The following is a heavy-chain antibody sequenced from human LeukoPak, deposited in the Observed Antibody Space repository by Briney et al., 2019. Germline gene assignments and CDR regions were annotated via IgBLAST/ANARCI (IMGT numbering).Heavy chain of an antibody. V-gene: IGHV3-30*04. Sequence: GRSLRLSCAASGFTFSSYAMHWVRQAPGKGLEWVAVISYDGSNKYYADSVKGRFTISRDNSKNTLYLQMNSLRAEDTAVYYCARETAAAVLYYYYYYGMDVWGQGTTVTVSS. J-gene: IGHJ6*02. CDR3: ARETAAAVLYYYYYYGMDV. CDR1: GFTFSSYA. CDR2: ISYDGSNK. D-gene: IGHD6-25*01.